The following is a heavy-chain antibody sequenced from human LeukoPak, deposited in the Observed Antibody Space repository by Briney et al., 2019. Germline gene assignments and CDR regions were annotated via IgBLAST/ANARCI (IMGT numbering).Heavy chain of an antibody. CDR2: IWYDGSNK. Sequence: GGSLRLSCAASGFTFSSHGMHWVRQAAGKGLEWVAVIWYDGSNKYYADSVKGRFTISRDNSKNTLYLQMNSLRAEDTAVYYCARDFQDHDFWSGSTRFDYGGQGTLVTVSS. CDR1: GFTFSSHG. D-gene: IGHD3-3*01. J-gene: IGHJ4*02. V-gene: IGHV3-33*01. CDR3: ARDFQDHDFWSGSTRFDY.